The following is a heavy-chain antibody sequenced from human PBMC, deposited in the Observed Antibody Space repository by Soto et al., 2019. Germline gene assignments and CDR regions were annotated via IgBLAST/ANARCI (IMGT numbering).Heavy chain of an antibody. J-gene: IGHJ4*02. CDR3: ARHAAYDSVWGKSDGSDY. D-gene: IGHD3-16*01. CDR2: MYYSGAT. V-gene: IGHV4-39*01. Sequence: QLQLQESGPGLVKPSETLSLACTVSGGSISSNSYYWDWIRQPPGKGLEWIGSMYYSGATYHNPSLQSRVIISVDTSKNQFSLHLISVTAADTAVYYCARHAAYDSVWGKSDGSDYWGQGTLVTVSS. CDR1: GGSISSNSYY.